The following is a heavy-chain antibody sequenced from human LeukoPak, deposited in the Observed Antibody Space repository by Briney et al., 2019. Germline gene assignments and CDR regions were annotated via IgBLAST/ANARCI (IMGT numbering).Heavy chain of an antibody. D-gene: IGHD6-13*01. CDR3: ARESGVPGIAAAGSWFDP. V-gene: IGHV3-30-3*01. CDR1: EFTFSSYA. Sequence: GGSLRLSCAASEFTFSSYAMHWVRQAPGKGLEWVAVISYDGSNKYYADSVKGRFTISRDNSKNTLYLQMNSLRAEDTAVYYCARESGVPGIAAAGSWFDPWGQGTLDTVSS. CDR2: ISYDGSNK. J-gene: IGHJ5*02.